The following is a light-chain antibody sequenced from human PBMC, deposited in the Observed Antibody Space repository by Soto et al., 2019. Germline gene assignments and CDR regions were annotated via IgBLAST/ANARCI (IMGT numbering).Light chain of an antibody. CDR1: SFNIGAGYD. CDR3: QSYDISLSAVV. J-gene: IGLJ2*01. V-gene: IGLV1-40*01. CDR2: DNT. Sequence: QSVLTQPPSVSGAPGQRVTISCTGNSFNIGAGYDVHWYQQIPGTAPKLLIYDNTNRPSGVPDRFSGSKSGTSASLAITGLQPEDETYYFCQSYDISLSAVVFGGGTKLTVL.